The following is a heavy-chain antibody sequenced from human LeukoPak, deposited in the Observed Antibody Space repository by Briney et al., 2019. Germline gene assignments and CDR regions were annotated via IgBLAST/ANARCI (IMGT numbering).Heavy chain of an antibody. CDR1: GYTFTAYW. CDR2: IYPGDSET. Sequence: GESLKISCQGSGYTFTAYWIGRVRQMPGQVLEWMGIIYPGDSETRYSPSFQGQVTISADKSISTAYLQWSNLKASDAAMYYCARGSSTFDYWGQGTLVTVSS. CDR3: ARGSSTFDY. V-gene: IGHV5-51*01. D-gene: IGHD1-26*01. J-gene: IGHJ4*02.